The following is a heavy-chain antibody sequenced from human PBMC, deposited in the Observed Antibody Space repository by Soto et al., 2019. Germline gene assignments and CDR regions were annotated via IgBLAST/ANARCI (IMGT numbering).Heavy chain of an antibody. D-gene: IGHD3-22*01. CDR1: GYTFTSYG. CDR2: ISAYNGNT. J-gene: IGHJ4*02. Sequence: ASVKVSCKASGYTFTSYGISWVRQAPGQGLEWMGWISAYNGNTNYAQKLQGRVTTTTDTSTSTAYMELRSLRSDDTAVYYCARSVYDSSGYYYYYFDYWGQGTLVTVSS. V-gene: IGHV1-18*04. CDR3: ARSVYDSSGYYYYYFDY.